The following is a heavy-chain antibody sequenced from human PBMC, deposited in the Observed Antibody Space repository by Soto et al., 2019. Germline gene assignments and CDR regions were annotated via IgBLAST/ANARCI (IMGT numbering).Heavy chain of an antibody. V-gene: IGHV3-33*01. CDR2: IWYDGSNK. CDR1: GFTFSSYG. CDR3: ARPSVISGWYYFDY. Sequence: QVQLVESGGGVVQPGRSLRLSCAASGFTFSSYGMHWVRQAPGKGLEWVAVIWYDGSNKYYADSVKGRFTISRDNSKNTLYLQMNSLRAEDTAVYYCARPSVISGWYYFDYWGQGTLVTVSS. D-gene: IGHD6-19*01. J-gene: IGHJ4*02.